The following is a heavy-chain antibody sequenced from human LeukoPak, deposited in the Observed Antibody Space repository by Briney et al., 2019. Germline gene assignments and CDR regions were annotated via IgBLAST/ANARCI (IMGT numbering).Heavy chain of an antibody. CDR1: GFTFSSYS. D-gene: IGHD3-22*01. Sequence: QAGGSLRLSCAASGFTFSSYSMTWVRQAPGKGLEWVSYISSSSSTIYYADSVKGRFTISRDNAKNSLYLQMNSLRAEDTAVYYCARLQYYYDSSGYGYWGQGTLVTVSS. J-gene: IGHJ4*02. CDR2: ISSSSSTI. V-gene: IGHV3-48*01. CDR3: ARLQYYYDSSGYGY.